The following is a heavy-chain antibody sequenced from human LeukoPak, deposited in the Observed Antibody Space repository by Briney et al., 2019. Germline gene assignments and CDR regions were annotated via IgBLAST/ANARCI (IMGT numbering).Heavy chain of an antibody. V-gene: IGHV1-2*02. CDR1: GYTFTGYY. J-gene: IGHJ4*02. Sequence: ASVKVSCKASGYTFTGYYMHWVRQAPGQGLEWMGWINPNSGGTNYAQKFQGRVTMTRDTSISIAYMELSRLRSDDTAVYYCARDLTNDYVWGSYRYRALYYFDYWGQGTLVTVSS. CDR3: ARDLTNDYVWGSYRYRALYYFDY. CDR2: INPNSGGT. D-gene: IGHD3-16*02.